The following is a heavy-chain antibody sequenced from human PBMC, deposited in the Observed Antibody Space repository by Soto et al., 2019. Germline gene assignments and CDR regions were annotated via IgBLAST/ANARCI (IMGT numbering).Heavy chain of an antibody. CDR3: ARTINYGDYPRDAFDI. J-gene: IGHJ3*02. D-gene: IGHD4-17*01. CDR1: GGSISSGGYY. Sequence: QVQLQESGPGLVKPSQTLSLTCTVSGGSISSGGYYWSWIRQHPGKGLEWIGYIYYSGSTYYNTSLKSRVTISVDTSKNQFSLKLSSVTAADTAVYYCARTINYGDYPRDAFDIWGQGTMVTVSS. CDR2: IYYSGST. V-gene: IGHV4-31*03.